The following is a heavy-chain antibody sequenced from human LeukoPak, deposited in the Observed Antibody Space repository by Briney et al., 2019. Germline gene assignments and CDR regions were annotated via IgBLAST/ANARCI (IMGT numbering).Heavy chain of an antibody. J-gene: IGHJ3*02. CDR2: IFYSGTT. V-gene: IGHV4-59*01. CDR3: ATAGARRRDAFDI. D-gene: IGHD1-1*01. CDR1: GDSISGYY. Sequence: PSETLSLTCTVSGDSISGYYWSWIRQPPGKGLEWIGYIFYSGTTNSNPSLRSRVTISIDTSKNQFSLKVSSVTAADTAVYYCATAGARRRDAFDIWGQGTMVTVSS.